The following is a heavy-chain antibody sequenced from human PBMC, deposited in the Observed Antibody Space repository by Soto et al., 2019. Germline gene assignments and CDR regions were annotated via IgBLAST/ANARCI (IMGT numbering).Heavy chain of an antibody. CDR2: ISAYNGNT. D-gene: IGHD2-2*01. V-gene: IGHV1-18*01. CDR3: ARVGVRHCSSTSCPPRYYHYGMDV. CDR1: GYTFTSYG. J-gene: IGHJ6*02. Sequence: ASVKVSCKASGYTFTSYGISWVRQAPGQGLEWMGWISAYNGNTNYAQKLQGRVTMTTDTSTSTAYMELRSLRSDDTAVYYCARVGVRHCSSTSCPPRYYHYGMDVWGQGTTVTVSS.